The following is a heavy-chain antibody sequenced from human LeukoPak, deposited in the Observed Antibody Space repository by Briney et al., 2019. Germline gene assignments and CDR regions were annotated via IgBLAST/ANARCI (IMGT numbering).Heavy chain of an antibody. CDR3: ARDTTAATHYYYDSSGSLAFDI. D-gene: IGHD3-22*01. Sequence: ASVKVSCKASGYTFTDYYVHWVRQAPGQGLEWMGWINPNTDGTNYAQKFQDRVTMTRDTSISTANMELSRLTSDDTAVYYCARDTTAATHYYYDSSGSLAFDIWGQGTMVTVSS. CDR2: INPNTDGT. V-gene: IGHV1-2*02. J-gene: IGHJ3*02. CDR1: GYTFTDYY.